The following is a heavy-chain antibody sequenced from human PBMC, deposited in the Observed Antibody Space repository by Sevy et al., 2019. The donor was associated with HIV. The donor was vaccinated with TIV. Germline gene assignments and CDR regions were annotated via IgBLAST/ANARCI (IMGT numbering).Heavy chain of an antibody. J-gene: IGHJ4*02. Sequence: GGSLRLSCSASGFTFSSYAMHWVRQAPGKGLEYVSAISSNGGSTYYADSVKGRFTISRDNSKNTLYLQMSSLRAEDTAVYYCVKGGYYGSGSYSPIFDYWGQGTLVTVSS. CDR2: ISSNGGST. CDR3: VKGGYYGSGSYSPIFDY. CDR1: GFTFSSYA. D-gene: IGHD3-10*01. V-gene: IGHV3-64D*06.